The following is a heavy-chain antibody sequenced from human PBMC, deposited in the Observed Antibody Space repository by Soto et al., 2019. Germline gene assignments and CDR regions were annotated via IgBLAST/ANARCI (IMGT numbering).Heavy chain of an antibody. CDR1: GYTFTSYA. CDR3: ARDRRELLVSGLDY. V-gene: IGHV1-3*01. D-gene: IGHD1-26*01. J-gene: IGHJ4*02. Sequence: ASVKVSCKASGYTFTSYAMHWVRQAPGQRLEWMGWINAGNGNTKYSQKFQGRVTITRDTSASTAYMELSSLRSEDTAVYYCARDRRELLVSGLDYWGQGTLVTVSS. CDR2: INAGNGNT.